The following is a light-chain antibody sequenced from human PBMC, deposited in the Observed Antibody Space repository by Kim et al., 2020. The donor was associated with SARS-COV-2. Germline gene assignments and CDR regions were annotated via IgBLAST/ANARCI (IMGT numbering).Light chain of an antibody. Sequence: APGKTAEITCGGNNIGGKSVQWYQQKPGQAPVLVIFDDRDRPSGIPERFSGSNAGNTATLTISRVEAGDEADYFCQVWDTASDHYVFATGTKVTVL. CDR1: NIGGKS. V-gene: IGLV3-21*03. J-gene: IGLJ1*01. CDR3: QVWDTASDHYV. CDR2: DDR.